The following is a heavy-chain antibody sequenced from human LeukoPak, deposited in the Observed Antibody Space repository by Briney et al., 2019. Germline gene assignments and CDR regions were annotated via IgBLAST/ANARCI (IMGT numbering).Heavy chain of an antibody. CDR3: ARVGVAARRFVYMDV. J-gene: IGHJ6*03. D-gene: IGHD6-6*01. CDR1: GFTFSSYA. Sequence: PGGSLRLSCAASGFTFSSYAMSWVRQAPGKGLEWVSGISWNSGSIGYADSVKGRFTISRDNAKNSLYLQMNSLRAEDTAVYYCARVGVAARRFVYMDVWGKGTTVTVSS. CDR2: ISWNSGSI. V-gene: IGHV3-20*04.